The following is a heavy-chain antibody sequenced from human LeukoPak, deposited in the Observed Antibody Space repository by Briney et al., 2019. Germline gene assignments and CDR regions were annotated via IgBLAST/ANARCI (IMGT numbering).Heavy chain of an antibody. J-gene: IGHJ3*02. V-gene: IGHV5-10-1*01. CDR2: INPSDSYN. CDR1: GYSFTSYW. Sequence: GESLRISCKGSGYSFTSYWISWVRQMPGKGLEWMGRINPSDSYNTYSPSFQGHVTISADKSISTAYLQWSSLKASDTAMYYCARESIVATMEAFDIWGQGTMVTVSS. CDR3: ARESIVATMEAFDI. D-gene: IGHD5-12*01.